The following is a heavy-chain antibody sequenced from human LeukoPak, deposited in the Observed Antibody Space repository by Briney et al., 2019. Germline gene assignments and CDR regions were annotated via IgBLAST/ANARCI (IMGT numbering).Heavy chain of an antibody. Sequence: SVKVSCKASGGTFSSYAISWVRQAPGQGLDWMGRIIPIFGTANYAQKFQGRVTITTDESTSTAYMELSSLRSEDTAVYYCARDRDDYGDYLYYFDYWGQGTLVTVSS. J-gene: IGHJ4*02. CDR2: IIPIFGTA. V-gene: IGHV1-69*05. D-gene: IGHD4-17*01. CDR3: ARDRDDYGDYLYYFDY. CDR1: GGTFSSYA.